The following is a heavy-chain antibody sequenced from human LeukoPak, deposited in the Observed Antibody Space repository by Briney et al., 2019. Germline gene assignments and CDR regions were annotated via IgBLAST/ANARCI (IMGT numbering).Heavy chain of an antibody. CDR2: TFYRSKWYS. CDR3: ARDPDSSNEWGPFDP. V-gene: IGHV6-1*01. Sequence: SQTLSLTCAISGASVSGIASWNWIRQSPSRGLEWLGMTFYRSKWYSEYATSVKSRISINSDTSENQFSLQLNSVTPEDTAVYYCARDPDSSNEWGPFDPWGQGTLVTVSS. CDR1: GASVSGIAS. D-gene: IGHD1-1*01. J-gene: IGHJ5*02.